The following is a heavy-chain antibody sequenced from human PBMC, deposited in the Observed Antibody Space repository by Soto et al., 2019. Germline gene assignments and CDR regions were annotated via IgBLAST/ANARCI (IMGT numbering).Heavy chain of an antibody. V-gene: IGHV3-21*01. CDR2: ISSSSSYI. CDR3: ARRSGYADIDY. D-gene: IGHD5-12*01. Sequence: GGSLRLSCAASGFTFSSYSMNWVRQAPGKGLEWVSSISSSSSYIYYADSVKGRFTISRDDAKNSLYLQMNSLRAEDTAVYYCARRSGYADIDYWGQGTLVTVSS. J-gene: IGHJ4*02. CDR1: GFTFSSYS.